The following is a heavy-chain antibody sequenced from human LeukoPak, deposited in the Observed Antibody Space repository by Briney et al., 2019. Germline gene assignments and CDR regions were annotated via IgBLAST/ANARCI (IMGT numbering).Heavy chain of an antibody. CDR1: GFIFSTYW. J-gene: IGHJ6*02. CDR2: IKYDGDEK. Sequence: GGSLRLSCAASGFIFSTYWMTWVRQAPGKGLEWVATIKYDGDEKFYVDSVTGRFTISRDNAKNSLYLQMNSLTAEDTAVYYCARAGQAGYDFWSGYPIYGMDVWGQGTTVTVSS. CDR3: ARAGQAGYDFWSGYPIYGMDV. V-gene: IGHV3-7*01. D-gene: IGHD3-3*01.